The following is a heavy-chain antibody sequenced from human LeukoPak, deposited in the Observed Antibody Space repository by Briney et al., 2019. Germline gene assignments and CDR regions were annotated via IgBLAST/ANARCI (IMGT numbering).Heavy chain of an antibody. Sequence: PGRSLRLSCTGSGFTFVDHAMSWGRQAPGKGREWVGFIRSKAYRGTTEYAASVKGRFTISRDDSASIAYLQMNSLRTEDTAVYYCARGPIQLWIHNAMDVWGQGTTVTVSS. CDR1: GFTFVDHA. J-gene: IGHJ6*02. CDR2: IRSKAYRGTT. V-gene: IGHV3-49*04. CDR3: ARGPIQLWIHNAMDV. D-gene: IGHD5-18*01.